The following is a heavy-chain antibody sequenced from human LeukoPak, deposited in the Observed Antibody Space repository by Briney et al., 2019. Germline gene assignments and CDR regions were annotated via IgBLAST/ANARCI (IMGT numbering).Heavy chain of an antibody. CDR1: GFTFSSYS. CDR3: AREATYYDFWSGQSEDAFDI. Sequence: GGSLRLSCAASGFTFSSYSMNWVRQAPGKGLEWVSSISSSSSYIYYADSVKGRFTISRDNAKNSLYLQMNSLRAEDTAVYYCAREATYYDFWSGQSEDAFDIWGQGTMVTVSS. J-gene: IGHJ3*02. V-gene: IGHV3-21*01. D-gene: IGHD3-3*01. CDR2: ISSSSSYI.